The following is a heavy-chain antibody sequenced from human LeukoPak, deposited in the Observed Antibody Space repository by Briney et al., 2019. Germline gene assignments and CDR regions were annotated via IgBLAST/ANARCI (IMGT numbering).Heavy chain of an antibody. Sequence: ASVKVSCKASGYTLTGYYMHWVRQAPGQGLEWMGWINPNSGGTNYAQKFQGRVTMTRDTSISTAYMELSRLRSDDTAVYYCARGANWNEEAGLGYYYYYYMDVWGKGTTVTISS. CDR3: ARGANWNEEAGLGYYYYYYMDV. CDR1: GYTLTGYY. D-gene: IGHD1-1*01. CDR2: INPNSGGT. V-gene: IGHV1-2*02. J-gene: IGHJ6*03.